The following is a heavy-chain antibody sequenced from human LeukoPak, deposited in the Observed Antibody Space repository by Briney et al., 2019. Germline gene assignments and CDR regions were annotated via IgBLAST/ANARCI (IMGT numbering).Heavy chain of an antibody. D-gene: IGHD5-18*01. CDR1: GFTVSINY. J-gene: IGHJ3*02. CDR2: IYSGGST. Sequence: AGGSLRLSCAASGFTVSINYMTWVRQAPGKGPEWVSVIYSGGSTYSADSVKGRFTISRDNSKNTLFLQMNSLRAEDTAVYYCARGASTASDAFDIWGQGTMVTVSS. CDR3: ARGASTASDAFDI. V-gene: IGHV3-66*01.